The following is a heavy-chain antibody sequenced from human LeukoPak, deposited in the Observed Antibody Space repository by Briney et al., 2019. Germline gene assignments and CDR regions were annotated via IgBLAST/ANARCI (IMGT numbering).Heavy chain of an antibody. CDR2: IDTTTNTI. Sequence: GGSLGLSCATSGFTFNTFAMNWVRQAPGKGLEWVSFIDTTTNTIYYADSVKGRFTISRDNAKNSLYLQMNSLRVEDTAVYYCARDFEVPRAAPDYFYYTYVDVWGKGTTVIVSS. CDR1: GFTFNTFA. D-gene: IGHD2-2*01. CDR3: ARDFEVPRAAPDYFYYTYVDV. V-gene: IGHV3-48*04. J-gene: IGHJ6*03.